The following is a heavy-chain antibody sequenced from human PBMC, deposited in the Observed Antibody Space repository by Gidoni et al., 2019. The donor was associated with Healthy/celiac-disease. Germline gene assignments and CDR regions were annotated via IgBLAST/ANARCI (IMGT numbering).Heavy chain of an antibody. Sequence: EVQLVESVGGLVQPGGSLRLSCAASGFTFSSYWMGWVRQAPGKGLEWVANIKQDGSEKYYVDSVKGRFTISRDNAKNSLYLQMNSLRAEDTAVYYCAREGTVTVNTSDAFDIWGQGTMVTVSS. CDR1: GFTFSSYW. CDR3: AREGTVTVNTSDAFDI. V-gene: IGHV3-7*01. J-gene: IGHJ3*02. CDR2: IKQDGSEK. D-gene: IGHD4-17*01.